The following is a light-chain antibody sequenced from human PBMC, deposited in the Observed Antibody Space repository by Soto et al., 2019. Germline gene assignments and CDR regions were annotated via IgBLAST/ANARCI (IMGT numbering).Light chain of an antibody. V-gene: IGLV1-40*01. J-gene: IGLJ2*01. CDR1: SSNIGGGYD. CDR2: GNS. CDR3: QSYDSSLSGSI. Sequence: QSVLTQPPSVSGAAGQRVTISCTGSSSNIGGGYDVHWYQQLPGTAPKLLIYGNSNRPSGVPDRFSGSKSGTSASLAITGLQAEDEADYYCQSYDSSLSGSIFGGGTQLTVL.